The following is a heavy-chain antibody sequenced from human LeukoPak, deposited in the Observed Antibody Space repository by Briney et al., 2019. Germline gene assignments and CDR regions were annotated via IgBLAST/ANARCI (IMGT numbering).Heavy chain of an antibody. CDR2: IIPIFGTA. D-gene: IGHD2-15*01. V-gene: IGHV1-69*01. CDR1: GGTFTTYA. CDR3: ARGRIVVDAFDI. J-gene: IGHJ3*02. Sequence: SVRVSCTASGGTFTTYAISWVRQAPGQGREWMGGIIPIFGTANYAQKFQGRVTITADESTSTAYMELSSLRSEDTAVYYCARGRIVVDAFDIWGQGTMVTVSS.